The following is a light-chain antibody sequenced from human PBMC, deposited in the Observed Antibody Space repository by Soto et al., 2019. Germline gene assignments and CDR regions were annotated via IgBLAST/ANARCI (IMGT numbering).Light chain of an antibody. Sequence: DIQMTQSPSSLSASVGDRVTITCRASQGISTYLGWYQQKPGKVPKSLIYSASSLQSGVPSRFSASGAGTEFTLTISDMQPDDFATYDCQQYDRYPWMFGQGTKVEIK. CDR2: SAS. V-gene: IGKV1-16*01. CDR1: QGISTY. CDR3: QQYDRYPWM. J-gene: IGKJ1*01.